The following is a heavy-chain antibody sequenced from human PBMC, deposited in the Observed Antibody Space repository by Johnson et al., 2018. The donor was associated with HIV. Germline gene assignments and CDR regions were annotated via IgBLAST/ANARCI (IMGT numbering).Heavy chain of an antibody. CDR2: ISWDCGST. Sequence: VQLVESGGVVVQPGGSLRLSCAASGFTFDDNTMHWVRQAPGKGLEWVSLISWDCGSTYYADSVKGRFTISRDNSKNSLYLQMNSLRTEDTALYYCVKGRRWLPYGGAFDIWGQGTMVTVSS. CDR3: VKGRRWLPYGGAFDI. D-gene: IGHD4-23*01. V-gene: IGHV3-43*01. J-gene: IGHJ3*02. CDR1: GFTFDDNT.